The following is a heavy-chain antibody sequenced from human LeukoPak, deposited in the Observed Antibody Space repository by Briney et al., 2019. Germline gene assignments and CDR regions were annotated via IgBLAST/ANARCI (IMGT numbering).Heavy chain of an antibody. CDR1: GYTFTSYG. D-gene: IGHD2-2*01. Sequence: ASVKVSCKASGYTFTSYGISWVRQAPGQGLEWMGWISAYNSNTNYAQKLQGRVTMTTDTSTSTAYMELRSLRSDDTAVYYCARDSPLDIVVVPAATSNWLDPWGQGTLVTVSS. CDR2: ISAYNSNT. CDR3: ARDSPLDIVVVPAATSNWLDP. J-gene: IGHJ5*02. V-gene: IGHV1-18*01.